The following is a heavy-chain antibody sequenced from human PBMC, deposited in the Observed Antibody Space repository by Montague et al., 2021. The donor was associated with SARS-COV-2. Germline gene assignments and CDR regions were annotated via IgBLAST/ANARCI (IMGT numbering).Heavy chain of an antibody. CDR2: IYGDGSKT. D-gene: IGHD6-19*01. V-gene: IGHV3-23*03. CDR3: AKGWDPSGWIAIYDS. Sequence: SLRLSCPASGFIFSNYAMNWVRQTPGKGLEWVSVIYGDGSKTYYADSVKGRFTISRDNSKNTLYLRMNSLRTEDTALYYCAKGWDPSGWIAIYDSWGQGTLVPVSS. CDR1: GFIFSNYA. J-gene: IGHJ4*02.